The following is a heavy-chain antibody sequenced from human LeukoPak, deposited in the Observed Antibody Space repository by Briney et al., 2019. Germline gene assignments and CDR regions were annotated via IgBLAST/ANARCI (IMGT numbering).Heavy chain of an antibody. D-gene: IGHD2-15*01. V-gene: IGHV1-2*02. CDR2: INPDSGGT. CDR3: ARSGGYCVGTTCYSLFDWFDP. CDR1: GYTFTGYY. Sequence: ASVKVSCKASGYTFTGYYIHWVRQAPGQGLDWLGWINPDSGGTDYAQKFQDRVTMTRDTSISTAYMELSRLTSDDTAVYYCARSGGYCVGTTCYSLFDWFDPWGQGALVTVSS. J-gene: IGHJ5*02.